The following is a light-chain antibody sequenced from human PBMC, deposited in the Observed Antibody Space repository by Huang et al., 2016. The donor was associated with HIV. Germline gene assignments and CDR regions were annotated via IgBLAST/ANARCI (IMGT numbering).Light chain of an antibody. J-gene: IGKJ2*01. Sequence: DIQMTQSPSSLSASVGDRVTITCQASQDISNYLNWYQQKPGKAPKLLIYDASNLETGVPSRFSGSGSWTDFTVTISSLQPEDIATYYCQQYDDLPYTFGQGTKLEIK. CDR3: QQYDDLPYT. CDR2: DAS. V-gene: IGKV1-33*01. CDR1: QDISNY.